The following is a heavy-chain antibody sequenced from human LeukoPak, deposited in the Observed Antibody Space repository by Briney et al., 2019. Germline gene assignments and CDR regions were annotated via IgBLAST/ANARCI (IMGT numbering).Heavy chain of an antibody. D-gene: IGHD3-10*01. CDR1: GFTVSSDY. CDR2: IDVAGNT. V-gene: IGHV3-53*01. CDR3: ARDASGSRPNS. J-gene: IGHJ4*02. Sequence: GGSLRLSCAASGFTVSSDYMTWVRQAPGKGLEWLSSIDVAGNTIYAHHARGRFTIPRDNSKNTPYLQMNSLRVDDTAVYFCARDASGSRPNSWGPGTLVTVTS.